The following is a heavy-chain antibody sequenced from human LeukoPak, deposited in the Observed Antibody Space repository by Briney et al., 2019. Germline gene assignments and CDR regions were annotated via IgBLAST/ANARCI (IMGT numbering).Heavy chain of an antibody. CDR1: GGSISSSSYY. CDR3: ARQGYYDILTGYSAKYYFDY. D-gene: IGHD3-9*01. Sequence: SETLSLTCTVSGGSISSSSYYWGWIRQPPGKGLEWIGRIYYSGSTYYNPSLKSRVTISVDTSKNQFSLKLSSVTAADTAVYYCARQGYYDILTGYSAKYYFDYWGQGTLVTVSS. V-gene: IGHV4-39*01. J-gene: IGHJ4*02. CDR2: IYYSGST.